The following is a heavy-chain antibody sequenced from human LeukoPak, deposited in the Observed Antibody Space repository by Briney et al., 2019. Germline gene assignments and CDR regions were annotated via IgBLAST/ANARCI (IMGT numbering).Heavy chain of an antibody. CDR1: GFXFSSYW. CDR2: IDSDGSST. J-gene: IGHJ4*02. V-gene: IGHV3-74*01. Sequence: GGSLRLSCAASGFXFSSYWMHWVRQVPGKGLVWISRIDSDGSSTSYADSVKGRFTISRDNAKNTLYLQMNSLRAEDTAVYYCARISYDSSDYYGYWGQGTLVTVSS. CDR3: ARISYDSSDYYGY. D-gene: IGHD3-22*01.